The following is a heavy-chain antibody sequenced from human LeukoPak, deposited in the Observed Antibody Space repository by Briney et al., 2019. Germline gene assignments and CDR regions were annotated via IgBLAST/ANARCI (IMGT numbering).Heavy chain of an antibody. CDR1: LGSTSSSGYY. CDR3: ARPSTSGSGTYSFDY. J-gene: IGHJ4*02. Sequence: PETLSLTCTVSLGSTSSSGYYWGWIRQSPRKGLEWVGSIYKSGSTYYNPSLKSRVTISVDTSKDQFSLELTSVTAADTAVYYCARPSTSGSGTYSFDYWGQGTLVTVSS. CDR2: IYKSGST. V-gene: IGHV4-39*01. D-gene: IGHD3-10*01.